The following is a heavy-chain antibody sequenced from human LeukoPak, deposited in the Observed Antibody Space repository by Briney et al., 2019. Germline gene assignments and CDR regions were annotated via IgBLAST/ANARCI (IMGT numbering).Heavy chain of an antibody. V-gene: IGHV6-1*01. D-gene: IGHD3-22*01. Sequence: SQTLSLACAISGDSVSSNSAAWNWIRQSPSRGVEWLGRTYYRSKWYNDYAVSVKSRITINPDTSKNQFSLQLNSVTPEDTAVYYCASSPLYYDSSGPIDMFDYWGQGTLVTVSS. J-gene: IGHJ4*02. CDR3: ASSPLYYDSSGPIDMFDY. CDR2: TYYRSKWYN. CDR1: GDSVSSNSAA.